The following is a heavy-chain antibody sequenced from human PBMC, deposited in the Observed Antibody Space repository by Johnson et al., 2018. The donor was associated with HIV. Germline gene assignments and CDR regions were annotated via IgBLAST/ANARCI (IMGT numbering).Heavy chain of an antibody. CDR2: IRWNSGSI. CDR3: AKGRDYSSSWWHAFDI. V-gene: IGHV3-9*01. CDR1: GFTFDDYA. Sequence: VQLVESGGGLVQPGRSLRLSCAASGFTFDDYAMHWVRQAPGKGLEWVSGIRWNSGSIGYADSVKGRFTISRDNAKNSLYLQMNSLRAEDTALYYCAKGRDYSSSWWHAFDIWGQGTMVTVSS. D-gene: IGHD6-13*01. J-gene: IGHJ3*02.